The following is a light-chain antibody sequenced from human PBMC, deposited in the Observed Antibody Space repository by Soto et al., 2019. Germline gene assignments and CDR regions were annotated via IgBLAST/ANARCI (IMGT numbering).Light chain of an antibody. CDR2: GNS. CDR3: QSYDSSLSGSEVV. V-gene: IGLV1-40*01. Sequence: QSVLTQPPSVSGAPGQRVTISCTGSSSNIGAGYDVHWYQQLPGTAPKLLIYGNSNRPSGVPDRFSGSKSGTSASLAITGLQAEDEADYYYQSYDSSLSGSEVVFGGGTKVTVL. CDR1: SSNIGAGYD. J-gene: IGLJ2*01.